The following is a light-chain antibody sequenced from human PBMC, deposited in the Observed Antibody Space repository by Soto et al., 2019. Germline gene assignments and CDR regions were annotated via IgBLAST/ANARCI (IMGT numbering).Light chain of an antibody. CDR1: QGISEY. Sequence: DIQLTQSPSFLSASVGDKVTITCRASQGISEYLAWYQQKPGTAPKLLIYGASTLQRGVQSRFSGSGSGTEFTLTISSLQPEDFATYYCQQVNSFSLTFGGGTKVDIK. J-gene: IGKJ4*01. CDR3: QQVNSFSLT. V-gene: IGKV1-9*01. CDR2: GAS.